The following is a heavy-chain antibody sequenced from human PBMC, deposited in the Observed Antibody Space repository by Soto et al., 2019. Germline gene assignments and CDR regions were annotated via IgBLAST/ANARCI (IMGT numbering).Heavy chain of an antibody. D-gene: IGHD1-26*01. CDR2: ISSSSSTI. Sequence: EVRLVESGGGLVQPGGSLRLSCAASGFTFSSYNLNWVRQAPGKGLEWVSYISSSSSTIYYADSVKGRFTISRDNAKNSLYLQMNSLRDEDTAVYYCARAPGESGSYYGFFDYWGQGTLVTVPS. J-gene: IGHJ4*02. V-gene: IGHV3-48*02. CDR3: ARAPGESGSYYGFFDY. CDR1: GFTFSSYN.